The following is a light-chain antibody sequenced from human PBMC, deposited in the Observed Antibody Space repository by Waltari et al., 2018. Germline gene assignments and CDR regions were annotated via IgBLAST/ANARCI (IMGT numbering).Light chain of an antibody. CDR3: GTWDSSLDSYV. J-gene: IGLJ1*01. Sequence: QSVLPHPHAVSAERGHKATVLCHGTTSNIRNDYESCYQHHPGTAPKLLIFDNSQRRSGIPDRFSGSKSGTSATLGITGLQTGDEADYYGGTWDSSLDSYVFGSGSKVTVL. CDR1: TSNIRNDY. CDR2: DNS. V-gene: IGLV1-51*01.